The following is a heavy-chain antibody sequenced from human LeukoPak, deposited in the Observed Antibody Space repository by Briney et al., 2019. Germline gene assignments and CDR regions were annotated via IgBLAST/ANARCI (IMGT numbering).Heavy chain of an antibody. CDR3: VKGGQRYDFWRFDY. V-gene: IGHV3-23*01. Sequence: GGSLRLSCAVSGVSFSDYAMNWVRLAPGTGLQWVSSISGSGGSTYYADSVKGRFSISRDNSKNTLSLQMNSLRAEDTALYYCVKGGQRYDFWRFDYWGQGTVVAVS. CDR2: ISGSGGST. J-gene: IGHJ4*02. D-gene: IGHD3-3*01. CDR1: GVSFSDYA.